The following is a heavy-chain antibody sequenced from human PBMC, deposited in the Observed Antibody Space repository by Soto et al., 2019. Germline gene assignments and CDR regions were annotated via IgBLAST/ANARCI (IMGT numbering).Heavy chain of an antibody. CDR3: ARGRFLEWLSPYYYYYYYMDV. D-gene: IGHD3-3*01. J-gene: IGHJ6*03. CDR2: ISSSSSYI. V-gene: IGHV3-21*01. Sequence: GSLRLSCAASGFTFSSYSMNWVRQAPGNGLEWVSSISSSSSYIYYADSVKGRFTISRDNAKDSLYLQMNSLRAEDTAVYYCARGRFLEWLSPYYYYYYYMDVWGKGTTVTVSS. CDR1: GFTFSSYS.